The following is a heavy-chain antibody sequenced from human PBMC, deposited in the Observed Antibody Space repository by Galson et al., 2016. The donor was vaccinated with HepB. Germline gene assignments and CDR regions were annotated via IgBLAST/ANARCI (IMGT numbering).Heavy chain of an antibody. CDR3: ARVSVLPSMETKADAFDI. D-gene: IGHD2/OR15-2a*01. V-gene: IGHV4-61*02. Sequence: TLSLTCTVSGGSISSGAYYWSWIRQPAGRGLEWIGRVYSSGSTNYNPSLKTRVTISINTSKNQFSLRLSFVTAAETAVYYCARVSVLPSMETKADAFDIWGQATMVTVSS. CDR2: VYSSGST. CDR1: GGSISSGAYY. J-gene: IGHJ3*02.